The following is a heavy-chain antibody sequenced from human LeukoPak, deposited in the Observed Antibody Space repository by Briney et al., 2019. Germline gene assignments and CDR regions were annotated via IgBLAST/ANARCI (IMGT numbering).Heavy chain of an antibody. Sequence: SETLSLTCAVYGGSFSGYYWSWIRQPPGKGLEWTGEINHSGSTNYNPSLKNRVTISVDTSKNQFSLKLSSVTAADTAVYYCARLSRYSYVYPRSPKPYFDYWGQGALVTVSS. V-gene: IGHV4-34*01. J-gene: IGHJ4*02. CDR1: GGSFSGYY. CDR3: ARLSRYSYVYPRSPKPYFDY. D-gene: IGHD5-18*01. CDR2: INHSGST.